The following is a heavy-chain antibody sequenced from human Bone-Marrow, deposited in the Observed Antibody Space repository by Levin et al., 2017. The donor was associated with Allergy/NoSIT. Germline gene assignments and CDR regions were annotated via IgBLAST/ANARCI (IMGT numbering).Heavy chain of an antibody. V-gene: IGHV4-31*03. J-gene: IGHJ4*02. CDR2: IYYSGTT. Sequence: SETLSLTCTVSGGSISSGRYYWSWIRQHPGKGLEWIGYIYYSGTTYYNPSLKSRVTMSVDMSENQFSLNLSSVTAADTAVYYCARGIYDGSGSIYFDHWGQRTLVAVSS. CDR3: ARGIYDGSGSIYFDH. D-gene: IGHD3-10*01. CDR1: GGSISSGRYY.